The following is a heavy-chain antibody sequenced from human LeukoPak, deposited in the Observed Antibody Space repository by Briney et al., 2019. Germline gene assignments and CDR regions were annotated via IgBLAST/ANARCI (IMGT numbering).Heavy chain of an antibody. Sequence: PGGSLRLSCAASGFTVSSNYMSWVRQAPGKGLEWVSSISSSSSYIYYADSVKGRFTISRDNAKNSLYLQMNSLRAEDTAVYYCARAGRYCSSTSCYVYYYYYMDVWGKGTTVTVSS. CDR2: ISSSSSYI. CDR1: GFTVSSNY. V-gene: IGHV3-21*01. CDR3: ARAGRYCSSTSCYVYYYYYMDV. J-gene: IGHJ6*03. D-gene: IGHD2-2*01.